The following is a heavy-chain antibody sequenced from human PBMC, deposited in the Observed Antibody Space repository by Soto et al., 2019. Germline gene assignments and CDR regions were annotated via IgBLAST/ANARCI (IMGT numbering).Heavy chain of an antibody. CDR1: GFTFSSYS. J-gene: IGHJ4*02. V-gene: IGHV3-48*02. CDR3: ARGLRGYSLY. D-gene: IGHD5-12*01. CDR2: ISSSSSTI. Sequence: GGSLRLSCAASGFTFSSYSMNWVRQAPGKGLEWVSYISSSSSTIYYADSVKGRFTISRDNAKNSLYLQMYSLRDEDTAVYYCARGLRGYSLYWGQGTLVTVSS.